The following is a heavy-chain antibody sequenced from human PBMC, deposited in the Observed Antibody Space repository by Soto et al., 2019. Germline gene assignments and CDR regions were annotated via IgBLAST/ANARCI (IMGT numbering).Heavy chain of an antibody. D-gene: IGHD5-18*01. Sequence: SGPTLVNPTQTLTLTCTFSGFPLTTHEVGVGWIRQSPGKALEWLAFISWNDERRYSPSLKSRLIITKDTSKNQVVLTMTNVDPADTGTYFCAHRPPKYSTAWLAFDFWGQGTMVTVSS. V-gene: IGHV2-5*01. CDR3: AHRPPKYSTAWLAFDF. CDR1: GFPLTTHEVG. J-gene: IGHJ3*01. CDR2: ISWNDER.